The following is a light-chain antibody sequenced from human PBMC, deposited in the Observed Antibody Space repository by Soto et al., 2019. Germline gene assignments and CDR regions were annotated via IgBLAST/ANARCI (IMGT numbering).Light chain of an antibody. V-gene: IGLV2-8*01. CDR1: SSDVGGYNY. Sequence: QSALTQPPSASGSPGQSVTISCTGTSSDVGGYNYVSWYQQHPGKAPQVMIYEVNKRPSGVAERFSGSKSGNTASLTISGLQDEDEADYYCKSYTGINNWVFGGGTKLTVL. CDR2: EVN. CDR3: KSYTGINNWV. J-gene: IGLJ3*02.